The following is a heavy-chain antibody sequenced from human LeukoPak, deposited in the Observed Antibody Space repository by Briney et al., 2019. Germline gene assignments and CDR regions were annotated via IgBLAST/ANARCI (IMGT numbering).Heavy chain of an antibody. CDR1: GGSFSGYY. CDR2: INHSGST. Sequence: SETLSLTCAVYGGSFSGYYWSWIRQPPGKGLEWIGEINHSGSTNYNPSLKSRVTISVDTSKNQFSLKLSSVTAADTAVYYCARDNVIVLMVYAEYYFDYWGQGTLVTVSS. D-gene: IGHD2-8*01. J-gene: IGHJ4*02. V-gene: IGHV4-34*01. CDR3: ARDNVIVLMVYAEYYFDY.